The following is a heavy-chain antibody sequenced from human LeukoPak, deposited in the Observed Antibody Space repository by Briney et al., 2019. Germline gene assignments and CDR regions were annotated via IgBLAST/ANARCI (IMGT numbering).Heavy chain of an antibody. Sequence: ASVKVSCKASGGTFSSYAISWVRQAPGQGLEWMGGIIPIFGTANYAQKFQGRVTITADKSTSTAYMELSSLRSEDTAVYYCARAPSSSWYFHYYGMDVWGQGTTVTVSS. V-gene: IGHV1-69*06. D-gene: IGHD6-13*01. CDR1: GGTFSSYA. J-gene: IGHJ6*02. CDR2: IIPIFGTA. CDR3: ARAPSSSWYFHYYGMDV.